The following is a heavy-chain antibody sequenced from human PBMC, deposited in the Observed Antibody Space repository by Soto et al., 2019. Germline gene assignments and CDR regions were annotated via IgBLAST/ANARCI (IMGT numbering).Heavy chain of an antibody. J-gene: IGHJ4*02. CDR2: ISYDGSNK. D-gene: IGHD4-17*01. Sequence: QVQLVESGGGVVQPGRSLRLSCAASGFTFSSYAMHWVRQAPGKGLEGVAVISYDGSNKYYADSVKGRFTISRDNSKNTLYLQKNSLRAEDTAVYYCARDYDYGDYEVYYWGQGTLVTVSS. CDR3: ARDYDYGDYEVYY. V-gene: IGHV3-30-3*01. CDR1: GFTFSSYA.